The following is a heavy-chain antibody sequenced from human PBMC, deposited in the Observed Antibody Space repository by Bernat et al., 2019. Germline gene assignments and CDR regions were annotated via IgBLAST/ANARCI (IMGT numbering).Heavy chain of an antibody. Sequence: QVQLVESGGGVVQPGRSLRLSCAVSGVTFSSYGMHWVRQAPGKGLEGVAVISYDGSNNYYEDSMKSRFTVSRDSSKNTLSLQMNSLRAEDTAVYYCANDLVPYVGSNKNSYYYYGMDVWGQGTTVTVAS. CDR3: ANDLVPYVGSNKNSYYYYGMDV. CDR1: GVTFSSYG. CDR2: ISYDGSNN. V-gene: IGHV3-30*18. J-gene: IGHJ6*02. D-gene: IGHD6-6*01.